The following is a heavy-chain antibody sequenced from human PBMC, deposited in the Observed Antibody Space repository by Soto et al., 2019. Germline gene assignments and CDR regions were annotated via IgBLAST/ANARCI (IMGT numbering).Heavy chain of an antibody. V-gene: IGHV4-34*01. J-gene: IGHJ6*02. D-gene: IGHD6-6*01. CDR3: ARIRIAARSGSYYYYYGMDV. Sequence: ASETLSLTCAVYGGSFSGYYWSWIRQPPGKGLEWIGEINHSGSTNYNPSLKSRVTISVDTSKNQFSLKLSSVTAADTAVYYCARIRIAARSGSYYYYYGMDVWGQGTTVTVSS. CDR1: GGSFSGYY. CDR2: INHSGST.